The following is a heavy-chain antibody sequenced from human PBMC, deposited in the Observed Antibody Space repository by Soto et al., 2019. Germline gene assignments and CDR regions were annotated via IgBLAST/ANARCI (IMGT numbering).Heavy chain of an antibody. V-gene: IGHV1-46*03. Sequence: QVQLVQSGAEVRKSGASVKLSCKASEYTFTSSYIHWVRQAPGQGLDWMGIISPTSGTTSYAQKFQDRLSMTSDTSTRTVYVELRSLTSKVSAVYYCASPDTAPAAGNDALHIWGQGTKVTVSS. D-gene: IGHD5-18*01. CDR1: EYTFTSSY. J-gene: IGHJ3*02. CDR3: ASPDTAPAAGNDALHI. CDR2: ISPTSGTT.